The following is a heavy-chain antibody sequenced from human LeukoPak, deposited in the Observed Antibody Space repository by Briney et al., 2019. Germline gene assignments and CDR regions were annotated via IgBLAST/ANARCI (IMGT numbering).Heavy chain of an antibody. CDR3: ARRTTVVGPAPFDH. CDR1: GFSFSIYA. J-gene: IGHJ4*02. V-gene: IGHV3-23*01. D-gene: IGHD4-23*01. Sequence: GGSLRLSCAASGFSFSIYAMSWVRQAPGKGLEWVSAISPGGDTMYYLDSVKGRFTVSRDNSKNTLYLQMNSLRAEDTAAYYCARRTTVVGPAPFDHWGQGTLVAVSS. CDR2: ISPGGDTM.